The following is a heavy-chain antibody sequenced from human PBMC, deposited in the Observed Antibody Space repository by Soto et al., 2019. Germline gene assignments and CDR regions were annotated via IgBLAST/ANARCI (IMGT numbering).Heavy chain of an antibody. CDR2: ISYDGSNK. V-gene: IGHV3-30*03. CDR1: GFTFSSYG. D-gene: IGHD6-13*01. Sequence: QVQLVESGGGVVQPGRSLRLSCAASGFTFSSYGMHWVRQAPGKGLEWVAVISYDGSNKYYPDSVKGRFTISRDNSKNTLYLQMNSLRAEDTAVYYCSGRGSSWSGVMDVWGQGTTVTVSS. CDR3: SGRGSSWSGVMDV. J-gene: IGHJ6*02.